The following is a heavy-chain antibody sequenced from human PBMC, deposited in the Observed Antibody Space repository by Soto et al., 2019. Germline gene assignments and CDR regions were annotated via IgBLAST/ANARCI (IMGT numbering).Heavy chain of an antibody. J-gene: IGHJ4*02. D-gene: IGHD6-19*01. V-gene: IGHV4-59*01. CDR1: GGSIIGDY. Sequence: SETLSLTCSVAGGSIIGDYWNWIRQPPGKGLEWIGNIYYSGSTNYNPPLKSRVTMSIDTSKTQFSLNLNSVTAADTAVYYCARSFSDWYYFDYWGPGTLVTVSS. CDR2: IYYSGST. CDR3: ARSFSDWYYFDY.